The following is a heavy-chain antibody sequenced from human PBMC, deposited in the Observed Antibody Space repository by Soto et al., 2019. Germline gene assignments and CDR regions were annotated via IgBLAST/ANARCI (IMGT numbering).Heavy chain of an antibody. V-gene: IGHV4-59*01. CDR1: GGSISSYY. Sequence: QVQLQESGPGLVKPSETLSLTCTVSGGSISSYYWSWIRQPPGKGLEWIGYIYYSGSTNYNPSLKSRVTISVDTSKNQFSLKLSSVTAADTAVYYCVRSSYYDSSGYLDYWGQGTLVTVSS. J-gene: IGHJ4*02. D-gene: IGHD3-22*01. CDR3: VRSSYYDSSGYLDY. CDR2: IYYSGST.